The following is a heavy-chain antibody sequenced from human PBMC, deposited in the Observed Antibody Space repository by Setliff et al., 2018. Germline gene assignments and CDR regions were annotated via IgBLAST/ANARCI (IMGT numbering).Heavy chain of an antibody. V-gene: IGHV4-34*01. CDR1: GGGGSFSNYY. CDR2: ISPVGST. D-gene: IGHD3-10*01. Sequence: SETLSLTCGVYGGGGSFSNYYWSWIRQPPGKGLEWIGEISPVGSTNYNPSLRSRVTMSLDASKNRFSLNLTSVTAADTAVYYCARAPGRNIRGDYWGQGALVTVSS. CDR3: ARAPGRNIRGDY. J-gene: IGHJ4*02.